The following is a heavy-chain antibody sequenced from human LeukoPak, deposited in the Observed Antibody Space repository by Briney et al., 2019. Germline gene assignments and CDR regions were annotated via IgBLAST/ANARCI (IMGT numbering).Heavy chain of an antibody. D-gene: IGHD6-13*01. V-gene: IGHV3-30*18. J-gene: IGHJ3*02. CDR2: ISYDGSNK. Sequence: PGRSLRLSCAASGFTFSSYGMHWVRQAPGKGLEWVAVISYDGSNKYYADSVKGRFTISRDNSKNTLYLQMNSLRAEDTAVYYCGKDGGAAAAEAFDIWGQGTMVTVSS. CDR3: GKDGGAAAAEAFDI. CDR1: GFTFSSYG.